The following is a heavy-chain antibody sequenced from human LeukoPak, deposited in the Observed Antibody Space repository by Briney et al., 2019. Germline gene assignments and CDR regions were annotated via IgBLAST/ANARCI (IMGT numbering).Heavy chain of an antibody. CDR1: GFTFSSYA. CDR2: VWYDGSKT. D-gene: IGHD3-22*01. V-gene: IGHV3-33*01. Sequence: GRSLRLSCAASGFTFSSYAMHWVRQAPGKGLEWVAVVWYDGSKTYSADSVKGRITISRDDSKNTLYLQMNSLRAEDTAVYYCARGVDYYDSSGTIDYWGQGTLVTVSS. CDR3: ARGVDYYDSSGTIDY. J-gene: IGHJ4*02.